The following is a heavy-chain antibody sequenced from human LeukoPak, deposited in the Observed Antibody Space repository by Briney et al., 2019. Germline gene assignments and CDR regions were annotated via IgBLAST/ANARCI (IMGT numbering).Heavy chain of an antibody. CDR2: IYYSGST. Sequence: SETLSLTCSVSDGSISSDSFLWGWIRQPPGKGLEWIGNIYYSGSTHYNPSLKSRVTISLDTSNNQFSLRLNSVTAADTAVYYCARDRGGREMATPGLAYWGQGTLVTVSS. CDR3: ARDRGGREMATPGLAY. D-gene: IGHD5-24*01. CDR1: DGSISSDSFL. V-gene: IGHV4-39*07. J-gene: IGHJ4*02.